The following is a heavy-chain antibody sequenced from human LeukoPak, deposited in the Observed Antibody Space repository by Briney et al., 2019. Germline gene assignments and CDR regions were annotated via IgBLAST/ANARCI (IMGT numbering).Heavy chain of an antibody. D-gene: IGHD1-26*01. V-gene: IGHV4-59*01. CDR3: ARDVGATPGYFDY. CDR2: IYNSGNT. CDR1: GGSISSYY. J-gene: IGHJ4*02. Sequence: SETLSLTCTVSGGSISSYYWSWIRQPPGKGLEYTGYIYNSGNTNYNPSLKSRVTISVDTSKNQFSLKLSSVTAADTAVYYCARDVGATPGYFDYWGQGTLVTVSS.